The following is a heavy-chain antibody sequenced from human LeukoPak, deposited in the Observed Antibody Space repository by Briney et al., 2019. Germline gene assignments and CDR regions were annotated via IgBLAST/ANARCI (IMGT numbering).Heavy chain of an antibody. V-gene: IGHV4-39*01. CDR2: IYYSGST. D-gene: IGHD6-13*01. CDR3: ARRLAAAGPNWFDP. CDR1: GGSISSSSYY. Sequence: PSETLSLTCTVSGGSISSSSYYWGWIRQPPGKGLEWIGSIYYSGSTYYNPSLKSRVTISVDTSKNQFSLKLSSVTAADTAVYYCARRLAAAGPNWFDPWGQGTLVAVSS. J-gene: IGHJ5*02.